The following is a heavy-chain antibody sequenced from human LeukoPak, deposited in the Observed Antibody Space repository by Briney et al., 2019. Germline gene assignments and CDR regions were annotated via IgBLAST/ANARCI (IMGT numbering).Heavy chain of an antibody. CDR2: INHSGST. CDR1: GGSFSGYY. V-gene: IGHV4-34*01. J-gene: IGHJ4*02. D-gene: IGHD6-19*01. CDR3: ASLRAGTFYFDY. Sequence: SETLSLTCAVYGGSFSGYYWSWIRQPPGKGLEWIGEINHSGSTNYNPSLKSRVTISVDTSKSQFSLKLSSVTAADTAAYYCASLRAGTFYFDYWGQGTLVTVSS.